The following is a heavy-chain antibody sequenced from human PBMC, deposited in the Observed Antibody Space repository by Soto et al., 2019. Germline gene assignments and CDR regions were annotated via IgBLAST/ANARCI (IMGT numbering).Heavy chain of an antibody. V-gene: IGHV1-69*01. J-gene: IGHJ6*02. Sequence: QVQLVQSGAEVKKPGSSVKVSCKASEGTFSSYAISWVRQAPGQGLEWMGGIIPIFGTANYAQKFQGRVTITADESTSTDYKELSSLRSEYTAVYYCAVTKVRGVSMFYYYYGMDVWGQGTTVTVSS. CDR3: AVTKVRGVSMFYYYYGMDV. CDR2: IIPIFGTA. CDR1: EGTFSSYA. D-gene: IGHD3-10*01.